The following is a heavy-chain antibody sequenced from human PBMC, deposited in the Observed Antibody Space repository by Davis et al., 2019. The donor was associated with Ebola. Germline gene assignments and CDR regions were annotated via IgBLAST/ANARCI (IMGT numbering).Heavy chain of an antibody. V-gene: IGHV1-3*01. Sequence: ASVKVSCKASAYTFTSYGITWVRQAPGQGLEWMGWINAGNGNTKYSQKFQGRVTITRDTSASTAYMELSSLRSEDTAVYYCARVPRVTIFGVVLDGMDVWGQGTTVTVSS. CDR1: AYTFTSYG. CDR3: ARVPRVTIFGVVLDGMDV. CDR2: INAGNGNT. D-gene: IGHD3-3*01. J-gene: IGHJ6*02.